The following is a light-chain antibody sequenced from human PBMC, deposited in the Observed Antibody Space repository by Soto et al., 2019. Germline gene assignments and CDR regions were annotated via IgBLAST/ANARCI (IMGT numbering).Light chain of an antibody. CDR2: AAS. J-gene: IGKJ4*01. V-gene: IGKV3-15*01. Sequence: EIIMTQSPVTLSVSPGERATLSCRASQSVSDNLAWYQQKPGQAPSLLISAASTRATGIPARFSGSGSGTEFTLAISSLQSEDFAIYYCQQYGAWPLTLGAGTKVDIK. CDR3: QQYGAWPLT. CDR1: QSVSDN.